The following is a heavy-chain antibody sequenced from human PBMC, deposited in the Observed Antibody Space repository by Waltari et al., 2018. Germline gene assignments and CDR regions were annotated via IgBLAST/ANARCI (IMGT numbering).Heavy chain of an antibody. CDR1: GFAVRTNF. J-gene: IGHJ4*02. CDR2: IYSGGST. CDR3: ARDRHCSSSGCSGL. V-gene: IGHV3-53*01. Sequence: EVQLVESGGGLIQPGGSLGLSCAASGFAVRTNFMMWVRQVPGKGLEWVSLIYSGGSTYYADSVKGRFTISRDYSENTLYLQMNSLRGEDTAVYYCARDRHCSSSGCSGLWGQGTLVTVSS. D-gene: IGHD2-2*01.